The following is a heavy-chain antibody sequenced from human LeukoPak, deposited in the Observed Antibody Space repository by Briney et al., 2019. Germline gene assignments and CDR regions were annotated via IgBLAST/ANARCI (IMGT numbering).Heavy chain of an antibody. CDR3: ASLYYDFWSAYYFDY. V-gene: IGHV3-74*01. CDR2: INSDGSST. Sequence: PGGSLRLSCAASGFTFSSYWMHWVRQAPGKGLVWVSRINSDGSSTSYADSVKGRSTISRDNAKNTLYLQMNSLRAEDTAVYYCASLYYDFWSAYYFDYWGQGTLVTVSS. CDR1: GFTFSSYW. D-gene: IGHD3-3*01. J-gene: IGHJ4*02.